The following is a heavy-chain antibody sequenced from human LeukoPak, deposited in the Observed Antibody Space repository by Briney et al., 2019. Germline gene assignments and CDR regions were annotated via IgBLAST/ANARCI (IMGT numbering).Heavy chain of an antibody. J-gene: IGHJ6*02. Sequence: ASVKVSCKASGYTFTNYGISWVRQAPGQGLEWMGWIRVYNGNTDYAQKLQDRVTMTTDTSTSTAYMELRSLRSDDTAVYYCARSLMDYDILTGYSRRGMDVWGQGTTVTVSS. CDR1: GYTFTNYG. D-gene: IGHD3-9*01. V-gene: IGHV1-18*01. CDR3: ARSLMDYDILTGYSRRGMDV. CDR2: IRVYNGNT.